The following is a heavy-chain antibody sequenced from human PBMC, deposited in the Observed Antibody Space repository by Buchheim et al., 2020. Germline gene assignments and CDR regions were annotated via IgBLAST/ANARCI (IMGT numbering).Heavy chain of an antibody. V-gene: IGHV3-48*01. J-gene: IGHJ6*02. CDR3: ARDLGATFYYYYYGMDV. Sequence: EVQLVESGGGLVQPGGSLRLSCAASGFTFSSYSMNWVRQAPGKGLEWVSYISSSSSTIYYADSVTGRFTISRDNAKNSLYLQMNSLRAEDTAVYYCARDLGATFYYYYYGMDVWGQGTT. D-gene: IGHD1-26*01. CDR1: GFTFSSYS. CDR2: ISSSSSTI.